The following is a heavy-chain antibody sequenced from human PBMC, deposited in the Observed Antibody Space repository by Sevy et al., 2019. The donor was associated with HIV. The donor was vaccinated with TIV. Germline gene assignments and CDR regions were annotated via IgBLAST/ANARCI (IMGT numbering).Heavy chain of an antibody. D-gene: IGHD3-22*01. Sequence: ASVKVSCKVSGYSLTDLSMHWARQAPGIGLEWMGRFDPEDGETIYAQKFQGRVTMTEETSRDTAYMELSSLRSEDTAMYYCATTREYYSDNSGYIDYWGQGTLVTVSS. V-gene: IGHV1-24*01. J-gene: IGHJ4*02. CDR2: FDPEDGET. CDR3: ATTREYYSDNSGYIDY. CDR1: GYSLTDLS.